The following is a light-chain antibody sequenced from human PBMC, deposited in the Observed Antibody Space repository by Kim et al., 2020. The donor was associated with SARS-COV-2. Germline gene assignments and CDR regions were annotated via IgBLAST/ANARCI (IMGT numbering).Light chain of an antibody. CDR2: DNN. Sequence: PGQNVTITCSVSSSNIGNNYVSWYQQLPGTAPKLLIYDNNKRPSEIPDRFSGPKSGTSATLGITGLQTGEEADYYCGTWDSSLSAVFGGGTQLTVL. CDR3: GTWDSSLSAV. CDR1: SSNIGNNY. V-gene: IGLV1-51*01. J-gene: IGLJ2*01.